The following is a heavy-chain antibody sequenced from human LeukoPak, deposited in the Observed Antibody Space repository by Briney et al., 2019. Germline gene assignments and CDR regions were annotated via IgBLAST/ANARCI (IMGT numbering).Heavy chain of an antibody. CDR3: ARQQWLDGAYYFDY. J-gene: IGHJ4*02. CDR2: INNDGSDV. CDR1: GFTFNTYW. D-gene: IGHD6-19*01. Sequence: GGSLRLSCAASGFTFNTYWMHWVRQAPGKGLVWVSRINNDGSDVSYADSVRGRFTISRDNAKNSLYLQMNSLRAEDTAVYYCARQQWLDGAYYFDYWGQGTLVTVSS. V-gene: IGHV3-74*01.